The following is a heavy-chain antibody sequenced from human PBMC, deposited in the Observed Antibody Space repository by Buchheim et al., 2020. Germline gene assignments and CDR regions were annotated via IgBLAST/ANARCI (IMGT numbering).Heavy chain of an antibody. V-gene: IGHV3-48*01. CDR1: GFTFSRYS. J-gene: IGHJ4*02. D-gene: IGHD2-21*02. CDR3: ARDSVTARGLDY. CDR2: ISSSGSTI. Sequence: EVQLVESGGGLVQPGGSLRLSCAASGFTFSRYSMNWVRQAPGKGLEWVSYISSSGSTIFYAESVRGRFTISREYATNPVFLQMNSLRPEDTAVYYCARDSVTARGLDYWGRGTL.